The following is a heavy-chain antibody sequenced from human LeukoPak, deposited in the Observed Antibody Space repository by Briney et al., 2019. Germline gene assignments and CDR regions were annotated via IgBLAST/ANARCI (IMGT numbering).Heavy chain of an antibody. D-gene: IGHD3-3*01. CDR2: IKLDGSEK. Sequence: PGGSLRLSCVASGFTFGKHWMSWVRQAPGKGLEWVANIKLDGSEKNYVDSVKGRFTISRDNTKNSLYLQMNSLRAEDTAVFYCARDQYDTWSRRGNFDSWGQGTLVTVSS. V-gene: IGHV3-7*03. CDR3: ARDQYDTWSRRGNFDS. CDR1: GFTFGKHW. J-gene: IGHJ4*02.